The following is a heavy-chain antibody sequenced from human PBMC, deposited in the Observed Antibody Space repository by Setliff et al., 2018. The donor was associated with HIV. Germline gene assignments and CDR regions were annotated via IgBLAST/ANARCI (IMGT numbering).Heavy chain of an antibody. CDR2: IYPDDSNT. D-gene: IGHD1-26*01. CDR1: GYEFYGWW. Sequence: GESLKISCKTSGYEFYGWWIGWVRQKPGKGLEWMGIIYPDDSNTRYSPSFRGKVTISADMSISTAYLQWSSLQASDTAMYYCVRYSGSSYRSNWFDPWGQGTLVT. J-gene: IGHJ5*02. V-gene: IGHV5-51*01. CDR3: VRYSGSSYRSNWFDP.